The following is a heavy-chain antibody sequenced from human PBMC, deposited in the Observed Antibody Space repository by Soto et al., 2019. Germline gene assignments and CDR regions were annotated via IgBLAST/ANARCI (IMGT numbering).Heavy chain of an antibody. CDR2: IYSSGST. CDR3: QAEDGIRDELSVSAFLLNRSSDL. D-gene: IGHD1-26*01. J-gene: IGHJ2*01. V-gene: IGHV4-59*01. Sequence: KGLEWIGYIYSSGSTHYNPSLKNRVTISIDTSKTQVSLKVNSVTAADTAVYFFQAEDGIRDELSVSAFLLNRSSDL.